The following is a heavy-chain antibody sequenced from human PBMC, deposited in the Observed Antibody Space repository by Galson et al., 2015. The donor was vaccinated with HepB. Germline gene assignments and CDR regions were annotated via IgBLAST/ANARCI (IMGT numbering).Heavy chain of an antibody. Sequence: SLRLSCAASGFTFSNYGMHWVPQAPGKGLEWVSVIYSGGSTYYADSVKGRFTISRDNSKNTLYLQMNSLRAEDTAVYYCARDLGYCSSTSCYTAFDYWGQGTLVTVSS. J-gene: IGHJ4*02. D-gene: IGHD2-2*02. CDR1: GFTFSNYG. CDR3: ARDLGYCSSTSCYTAFDY. CDR2: IYSGGST. V-gene: IGHV3-66*01.